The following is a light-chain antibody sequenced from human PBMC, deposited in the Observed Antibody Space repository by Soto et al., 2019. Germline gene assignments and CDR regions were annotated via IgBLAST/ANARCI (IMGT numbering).Light chain of an antibody. Sequence: EIVLTQSPGTLSLSPGERATLSCRATESVVSNYLAWYQLKPGQAPRLLIYGASDRATGVPDRFSASGSGTDFSLTISRLEPQDFAIDYCQQYGDSPLTFGGGTKVDIK. V-gene: IGKV3-20*01. CDR1: ESVVSNY. CDR2: GAS. J-gene: IGKJ4*01. CDR3: QQYGDSPLT.